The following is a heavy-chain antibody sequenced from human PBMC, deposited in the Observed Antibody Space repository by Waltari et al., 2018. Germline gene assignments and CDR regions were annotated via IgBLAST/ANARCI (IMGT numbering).Heavy chain of an antibody. D-gene: IGHD2-21*01. CDR2: IYDSETT. CDR1: GGSFSRVVYY. Sequence: VQLQESGPGPVKPSQTLSPGCPFSGGSFSRVVYYWPWIRQPPGRGLEWIGFIYDSETTYYNPALKSRVSISLDTSKNQFSLRLSSVTAADTAVYYCARDRGHCDSISCTDALDIWGQGTMVTVSS. V-gene: IGHV4-31*03. J-gene: IGHJ3*02. CDR3: ARDRGHCDSISCTDALDI.